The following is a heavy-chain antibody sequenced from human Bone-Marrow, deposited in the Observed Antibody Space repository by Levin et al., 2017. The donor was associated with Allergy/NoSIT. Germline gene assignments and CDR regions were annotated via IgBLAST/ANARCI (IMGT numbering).Heavy chain of an antibody. V-gene: IGHV4-38-2*01. CDR2: IYQSGST. D-gene: IGHD3-16*01. CDR1: GYSVRSGYN. J-gene: IGHJ4*02. Sequence: SQTLSLTCGVSGYSVRSGYNWGWIRQSPGTGLEWIASIYQSGSTYYNPSLKSRVTISLDTSKNQFSLKLSSVTAADTAVYYCARAGMIIFGGSQFDYWGQGTLVTVSS. CDR3: ARAGMIIFGGSQFDY.